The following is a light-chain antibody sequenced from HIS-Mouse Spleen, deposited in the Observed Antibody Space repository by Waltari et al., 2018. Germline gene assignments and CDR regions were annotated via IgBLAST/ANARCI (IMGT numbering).Light chain of an antibody. CDR2: DVS. CDR1: SSDVGGYNY. CDR3: CSYPGSYTGV. J-gene: IGLJ1*01. Sequence: QSALTQPRSVSGSPGQSVTISCTGTSSDVGGYNYVSWYQQHPGKAPKRMIYDVSKRPSGVPDRFSGSKSGNTASLTISGLQAEDEADYYCCSYPGSYTGVFGTGTKVTVL. V-gene: IGLV2-11*01.